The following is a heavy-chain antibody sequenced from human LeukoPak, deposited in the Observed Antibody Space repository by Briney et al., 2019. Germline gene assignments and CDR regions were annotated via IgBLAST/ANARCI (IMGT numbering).Heavy chain of an antibody. D-gene: IGHD1-26*01. CDR1: GFTFSSYN. CDR2: ISSSSTYM. Sequence: GGSLRLSCAASGFTFSSYNMNWVRQAPGKGLEWVSSISSSSTYMFYADSVEGRFTISRDDAKNSLYLQMNSLRAEDTAVYYCAPTGKGSGSYYWFDPWGQGTLVTVSS. J-gene: IGHJ5*02. V-gene: IGHV3-21*01. CDR3: APTGKGSGSYYWFDP.